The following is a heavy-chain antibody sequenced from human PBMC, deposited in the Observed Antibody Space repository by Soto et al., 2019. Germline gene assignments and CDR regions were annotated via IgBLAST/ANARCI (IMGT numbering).Heavy chain of an antibody. V-gene: IGHV3-30*18. CDR3: AKDGRLVVAVYYYYGMDI. D-gene: IGHD2-15*01. Sequence: QVQLVESGGGVVQPGRSLRLACAASGFIFNPYAMHWVRQAPGKGLEWVAVISSDGSERHYADSVTGRFIISRDNSKNTLYLQMNSLREEDTAVYFCAKDGRLVVAVYYYYGMDIWGHGTAVTVSS. CDR1: GFIFNPYA. J-gene: IGHJ6*02. CDR2: ISSDGSER.